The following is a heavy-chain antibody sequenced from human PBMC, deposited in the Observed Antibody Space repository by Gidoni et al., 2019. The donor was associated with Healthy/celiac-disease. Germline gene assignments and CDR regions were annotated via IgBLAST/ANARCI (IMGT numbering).Heavy chain of an antibody. CDR2: ISSSSSYI. CDR1: GFPFSSYS. J-gene: IGHJ4*02. Sequence: EVQLVESGGGLVKPGGSLRLSCPASGFPFSSYSMNWVRQAPGKGLEWVSSISSSSSYIYYADSVKGRFTISRDNAKNSLYLQMNSLRAEDTAVYYCARVGDYAYYFDYWGQGTLVTVSS. V-gene: IGHV3-21*01. CDR3: ARVGDYAYYFDY. D-gene: IGHD4-17*01.